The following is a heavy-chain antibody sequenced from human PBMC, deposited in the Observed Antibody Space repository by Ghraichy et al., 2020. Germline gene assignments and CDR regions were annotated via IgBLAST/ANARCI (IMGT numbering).Heavy chain of an antibody. CDR1: GFSFARYA. V-gene: IGHV3-23*01. CDR3: TVYDLSGMYFGY. J-gene: IGHJ4*02. CDR2: LSGDGVAT. D-gene: IGHD3-22*01. Sequence: GGSLRLPCAVSGFSFARYAMTWVRQAPGKGLEWVSSLSGDGVATYYADSVKGRFAISRDNSKNTVYLMMNRLRAEDTALYYCTVYDLSGMYFGYWGQGTPVTVSS.